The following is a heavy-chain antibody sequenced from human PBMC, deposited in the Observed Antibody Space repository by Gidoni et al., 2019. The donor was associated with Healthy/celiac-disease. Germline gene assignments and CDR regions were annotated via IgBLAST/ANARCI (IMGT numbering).Heavy chain of an antibody. Sequence: QVQLQESGPGLVTPSETPSPTCAVTGYYISSGYYWGWIRQPPGKGLEWIGSIYHSGSTYYNPSLKSRVTISVDTSKNQFSLKLSSVTAADTAVYSCARDGQYGDYAQVDYYYYGMDVWGQGTTVTVSS. D-gene: IGHD4-17*01. CDR2: IYHSGST. J-gene: IGHJ6*02. CDR3: ARDGQYGDYAQVDYYYYGMDV. CDR1: GYYISSGYY. V-gene: IGHV4-38-2*02.